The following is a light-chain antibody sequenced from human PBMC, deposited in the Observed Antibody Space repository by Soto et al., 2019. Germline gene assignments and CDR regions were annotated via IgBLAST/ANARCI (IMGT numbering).Light chain of an antibody. CDR1: QSISSW. V-gene: IGKV1-5*03. Sequence: DIQMTQSPSTLSASVGDRVTITCRASQSISSWLAWYQQKPGKAPNLLIYKASSLESGVPSRFSASGSGTEFTLTINTLQPDDFATYYCQHYNSYPLTFGGGTKVEIK. CDR3: QHYNSYPLT. CDR2: KAS. J-gene: IGKJ4*01.